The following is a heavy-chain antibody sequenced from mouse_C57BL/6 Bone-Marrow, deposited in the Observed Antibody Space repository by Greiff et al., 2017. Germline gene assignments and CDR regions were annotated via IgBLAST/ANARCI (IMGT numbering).Heavy chain of an antibody. D-gene: IGHD1-1*01. CDR3: ARRASTVVAPFDY. V-gene: IGHV1-64*01. CDR2: IHPNSGST. Sequence: QVQLQQPGAELVKPGASVKLSCKASGYTFTSYWMHWVKQRPGQGLEWIGMIHPNSGSTNYNEKFKSKATLTVDKSSSTAYMQLSSLTSDDSAVYYCARRASTVVAPFDYWGQGTTLTVSS. J-gene: IGHJ2*01. CDR1: GYTFTSYW.